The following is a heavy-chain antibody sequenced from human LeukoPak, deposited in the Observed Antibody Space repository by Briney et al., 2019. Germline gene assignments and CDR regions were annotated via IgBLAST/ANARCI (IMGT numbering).Heavy chain of an antibody. D-gene: IGHD2-2*01. CDR3: ARDLVVVPAALYDGRYYYYYGMDV. V-gene: IGHV1-69*04. Sequence: GASVKVSCKASGGTFSSYAISWVRQAPGQGLEWMGRIIPILGIANYAQKFQGRVTITADKSTSTAYMELSSLRSEDTAVYYCARDLVVVPAALYDGRYYYYYGMDVWGQGTTVTVPS. CDR1: GGTFSSYA. CDR2: IIPILGIA. J-gene: IGHJ6*02.